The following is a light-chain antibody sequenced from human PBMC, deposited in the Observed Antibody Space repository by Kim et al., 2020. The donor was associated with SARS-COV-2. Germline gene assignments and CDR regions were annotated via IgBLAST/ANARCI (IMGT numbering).Light chain of an antibody. V-gene: IGKV3-15*01. Sequence: VSPGERATRSCRASQSVSSKLAWYQQQPGQAPRLLIYGASTRATGVPARFSGSGSETEFTLTISSLQSEDFAVYYCQQYNSWLITFGQGTRLEIK. CDR1: QSVSSK. J-gene: IGKJ5*01. CDR2: GAS. CDR3: QQYNSWLIT.